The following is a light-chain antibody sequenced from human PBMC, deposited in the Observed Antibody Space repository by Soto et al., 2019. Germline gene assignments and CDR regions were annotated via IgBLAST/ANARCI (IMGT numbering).Light chain of an antibody. Sequence: QSVLTQPPSESGSPGQSVTISCTGTSNDVGGYNYVSWFQQQPGKAPKLLIFEVIKRPSGVPDRFSGSKSGNTASLTVSGLPADDEAEYFCSSYAGYNTYVFGSGTKLTVL. CDR2: EVI. CDR3: SSYAGYNTYV. J-gene: IGLJ1*01. V-gene: IGLV2-8*01. CDR1: SNDVGGYNY.